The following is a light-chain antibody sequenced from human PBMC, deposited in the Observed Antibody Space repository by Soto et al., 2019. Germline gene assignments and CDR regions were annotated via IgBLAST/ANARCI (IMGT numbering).Light chain of an antibody. CDR3: CSYAGSSTLEV. CDR1: SSDVGSYNL. Sequence: QSALTQPASVSGSPGQSITISCTGTSSDVGSYNLVSWYQQHPGKAPKLMIYEGSKRPSGVSNRFSGSKSGNTASLTISGLQAEDEADYCCCSYAGSSTLEVFGGGTKLTVL. V-gene: IGLV2-23*01. J-gene: IGLJ2*01. CDR2: EGS.